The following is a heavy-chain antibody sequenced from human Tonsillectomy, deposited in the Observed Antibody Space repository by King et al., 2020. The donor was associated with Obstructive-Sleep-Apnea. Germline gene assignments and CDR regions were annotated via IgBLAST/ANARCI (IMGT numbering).Heavy chain of an antibody. CDR3: ARENADTKEELGMDV. D-gene: IGHD5-18*01. CDR1: GYTFTGYY. V-gene: IGHV1-2*02. J-gene: IGHJ6*02. CDR2: INPNSGGT. Sequence: HVQLVESGAEVKKPGASVKVSCKASGYTFTGYYMHWVRQAPGQGLEWMGWINPNSGGTNYAQKFQGRVTMTRDTSISTAYMELSRLRSDDTAVYYCARENADTKEELGMDVWGQGTTVTVSS.